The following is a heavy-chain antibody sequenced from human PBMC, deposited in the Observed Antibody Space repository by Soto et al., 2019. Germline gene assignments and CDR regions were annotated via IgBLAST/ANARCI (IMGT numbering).Heavy chain of an antibody. CDR1: GYSFTSDW. CDR2: IYPGDSDT. CDR3: ASSRAASSSSTLYYYYYGMDV. Sequence: GESLKISCNGSGYSFTSDWIGWVGQMPGKGLEWMGIIYPGDSDTRYSPSFQGQVTISADKSISTAYLQWSSLKASDTAMYYCASSRAASSSSTLYYYYYGMDVWGQGTTVTVSS. V-gene: IGHV5-51*01. D-gene: IGHD6-6*01. J-gene: IGHJ6*02.